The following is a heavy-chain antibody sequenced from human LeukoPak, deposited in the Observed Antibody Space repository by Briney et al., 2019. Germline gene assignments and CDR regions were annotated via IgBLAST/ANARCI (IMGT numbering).Heavy chain of an antibody. J-gene: IGHJ4*02. Sequence: GGSLRLSCAASGFTFSDYYMSWIRQAPGKGLEWVSAISGSGGSTYYADSVKGRFTISRDNSKNTLYLQMNSLRAEDTAVYYCAKDRRYYYDSSGYYYLYWGQGTLVTVSS. D-gene: IGHD3-22*01. V-gene: IGHV3-23*01. CDR2: ISGSGGST. CDR1: GFTFSDYY. CDR3: AKDRRYYYDSSGYYYLY.